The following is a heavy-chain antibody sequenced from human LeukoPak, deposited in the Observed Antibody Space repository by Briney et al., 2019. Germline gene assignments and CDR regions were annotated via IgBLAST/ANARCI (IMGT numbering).Heavy chain of an antibody. D-gene: IGHD2-15*01. Sequence: GGSLRLSCAASGLTVSDNYMRWVRQAPGKGLQWVSDIYSGGGTDYADSVRGRFTISRDKASNTLYLQMNSLRAEDTAVYYCARDRHCSGGTCYSVWGQGTLVTVSS. CDR2: IYSGGGT. J-gene: IGHJ4*02. CDR3: ARDRHCSGGTCYSV. CDR1: GLTVSDNY. V-gene: IGHV3-66*01.